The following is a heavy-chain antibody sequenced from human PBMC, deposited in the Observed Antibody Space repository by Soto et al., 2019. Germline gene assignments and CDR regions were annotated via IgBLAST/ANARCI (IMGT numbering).Heavy chain of an antibody. Sequence: PGGSLNLSGAASGFTFSGHWTHWVRQAPGKGPVWVSRIKSDGRSTSYADSVKGRFTVSRDNAKNTLYLQMNSLRAEDTAVYYCARSDWFDPWGQGTLVTVSS. J-gene: IGHJ5*02. CDR1: GFTFSGHW. V-gene: IGHV3-74*01. CDR2: IKSDGRST. CDR3: ARSDWFDP.